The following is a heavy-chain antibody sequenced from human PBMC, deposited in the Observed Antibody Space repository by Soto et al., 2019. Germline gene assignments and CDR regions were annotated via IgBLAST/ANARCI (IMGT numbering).Heavy chain of an antibody. D-gene: IGHD2-15*01. J-gene: IGHJ4*02. CDR1: GGGVSSGIYY. Sequence: ETLSLXCTFAGGGVSSGIYYCIWIRQPPGKGLEWIGYIYYSGSTNYNPSLKSRVTISVDTSKNQFSLKLSSVTAADTAVYYCASGIKFGCLETWGQRTLV. CDR3: ASGIKFGCLET. V-gene: IGHV4-61*01. CDR2: IYYSGST.